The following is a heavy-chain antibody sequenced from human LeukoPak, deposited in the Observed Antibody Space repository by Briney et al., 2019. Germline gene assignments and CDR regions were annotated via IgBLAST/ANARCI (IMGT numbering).Heavy chain of an antibody. CDR2: ISHDGNTK. CDR3: ARDRDWMLYDY. CDR1: GFTFSTYV. V-gene: IGHV3-33*01. D-gene: IGHD3-9*01. J-gene: IGHJ4*02. Sequence: GTSLRLSCAGSGFTFSTYVMHRVRQVPGKGLEWVARISHDGNTKFYADSVEGRFTISRDNSKNTLSLEMYSLRAEDTAMYYCARDRDWMLYDYWGQGTLVTVSS.